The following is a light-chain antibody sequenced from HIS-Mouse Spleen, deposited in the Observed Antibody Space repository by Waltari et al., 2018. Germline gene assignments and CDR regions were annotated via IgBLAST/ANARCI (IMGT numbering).Light chain of an antibody. CDR3: QSADSSGTYVV. V-gene: IGLV3-25*03. Sequence: SYLLTQPPSVSVAPGKTARITCSGDALPKQYAYWYQQKPGQAPVLVIYKDSERPSGIPERFSGSSSGTTVTLTISGVQAEDEADYYCQSADSSGTYVVFGGGTKLTVL. CDR1: ALPKQY. CDR2: KDS. J-gene: IGLJ2*01.